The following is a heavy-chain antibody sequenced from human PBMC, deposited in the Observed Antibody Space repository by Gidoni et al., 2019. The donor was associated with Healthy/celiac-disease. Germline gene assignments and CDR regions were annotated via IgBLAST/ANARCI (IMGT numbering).Heavy chain of an antibody. CDR1: GFTFSSYA. CDR2: ISYDGSNK. J-gene: IGHJ4*02. CDR3: ASNYGGNPDY. Sequence: QVQLVESGGGVVQPGRSLRLPCAASGFTFSSYAMHWVRQAPGKGLEWVAVISYDGSNKYYADSVKGRFTISRDNSKNTLYLQMNSLRAEDTAVYYCASNYGGNPDYWGQGTLVTVSS. D-gene: IGHD4-17*01. V-gene: IGHV3-30-3*01.